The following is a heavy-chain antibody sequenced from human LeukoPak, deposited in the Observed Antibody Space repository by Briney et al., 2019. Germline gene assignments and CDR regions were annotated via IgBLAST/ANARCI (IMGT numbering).Heavy chain of an antibody. J-gene: IGHJ6*03. CDR3: ARGPRGYSNFYYYYYMDV. D-gene: IGHD4-11*01. CDR1: GFTFSSYS. CDR2: ISSSSSYI. V-gene: IGHV3-21*01. Sequence: PGGSLRLSCAASGFTFSSYSMNWVRQAPGKGLEWVSSISSSSSYIYYADSVKGRFTISRDNAKNSLYLQMNSLRAEDTAVYYCARGPRGYSNFYYYYYMDVWGKGTTVTVSS.